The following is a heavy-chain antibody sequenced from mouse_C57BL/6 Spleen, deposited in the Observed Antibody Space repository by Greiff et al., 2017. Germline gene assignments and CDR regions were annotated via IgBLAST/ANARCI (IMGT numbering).Heavy chain of an antibody. V-gene: IGHV1-15*01. D-gene: IGHD1-1*01. CDR1: GYTFTDYE. CDR2: IDPETGGT. J-gene: IGHJ1*03. CDR3: TRSVVPWYFDV. Sequence: QVQLQQSGAELVRPGASVTLSCKASGYTFTDYEMHWVKQTPVHGLEWIGAIDPETGGTAYNQKFKGKAILTADKSSSTAYMELRSLTSEDSAVYYCTRSVVPWYFDVWGTGTTVTVSS.